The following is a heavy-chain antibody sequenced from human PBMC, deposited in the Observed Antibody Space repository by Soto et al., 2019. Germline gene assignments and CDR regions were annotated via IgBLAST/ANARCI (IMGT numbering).Heavy chain of an antibody. CDR3: AMVMCTSRLEP. CDR1: GYTFTSYD. J-gene: IGHJ5*02. CDR2: MNPNSGNT. V-gene: IGHV1-8*01. D-gene: IGHD2-2*01. Sequence: ASVQVTCMASGYTFTSYDINSVRQATGQGLEWMGWMNPNSGNTGYAQKFQGRVTMTRNTSMSTAYMELISLRSEDTAVYYCAMVMCTSRLEPWGQGSLVTVS.